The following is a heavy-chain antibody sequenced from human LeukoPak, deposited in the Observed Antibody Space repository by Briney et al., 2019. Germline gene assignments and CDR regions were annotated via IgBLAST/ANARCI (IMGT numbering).Heavy chain of an antibody. CDR1: GGSISSYY. V-gene: IGHV4-59*01. Sequence: PSETLSLTCTVSGGSISSYYWSWVRQPPGKGLGWVGYIYYSGSTNYNPSLKSRVTISVDTSKNQFSLKLSSVTAADTAVYYCARDRGLSVDPWGQGTLVTVSS. CDR3: ARDRGLSVDP. J-gene: IGHJ5*02. CDR2: IYYSGST.